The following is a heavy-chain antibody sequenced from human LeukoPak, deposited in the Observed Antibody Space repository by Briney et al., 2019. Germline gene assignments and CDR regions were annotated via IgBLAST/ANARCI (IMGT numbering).Heavy chain of an antibody. CDR2: IYYSGST. Sequence: SETLSLTCTVSGGSISSGGYYWSWIRQHPGKGLEWIGYIYYSGSTYYNPSLKGRVTISVDTSKNQFSVKLSSVTAADTAVYYCAREVATDYYGMDVWGRGTTVTVSS. V-gene: IGHV4-31*03. CDR1: GGSISSGGYY. J-gene: IGHJ6*02. CDR3: AREVATDYYGMDV. D-gene: IGHD5-12*01.